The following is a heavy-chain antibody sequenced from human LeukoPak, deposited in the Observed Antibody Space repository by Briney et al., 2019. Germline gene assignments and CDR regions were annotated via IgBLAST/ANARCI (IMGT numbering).Heavy chain of an antibody. CDR3: ARVRGIVVEVPTNNCFDP. Sequence: GGSLRLSCVASGFTFSTYWMSWVREAPGKWLEWVANIKEDGSEKYYVDSVKGRFTISRDNAKNSLYLQMTSLRAEDTAVYYCARVRGIVVEVPTNNCFDPWGQGTLVTVSS. D-gene: IGHD2-15*01. CDR1: GFTFSTYW. V-gene: IGHV3-7*01. CDR2: IKEDGSEK. J-gene: IGHJ5*02.